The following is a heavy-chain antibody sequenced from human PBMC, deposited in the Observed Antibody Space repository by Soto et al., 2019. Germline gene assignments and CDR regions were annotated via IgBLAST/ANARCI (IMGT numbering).Heavy chain of an antibody. D-gene: IGHD2-2*02. CDR1: GGTFSSYA. CDR3: ARGGPDIVVVPAAIDVSYYYGMDV. CDR2: IIPIFGTA. J-gene: IGHJ6*02. V-gene: IGHV1-69*13. Sequence: SVKVSCKASGGTFSSYAISWVRQAPGQGLEWMGGIIPIFGTANYAQKFQGRVTITADESTSAAYMELSSLRSEDTAVYYCARGGPDIVVVPAAIDVSYYYGMDVWGQGTTVTVSS.